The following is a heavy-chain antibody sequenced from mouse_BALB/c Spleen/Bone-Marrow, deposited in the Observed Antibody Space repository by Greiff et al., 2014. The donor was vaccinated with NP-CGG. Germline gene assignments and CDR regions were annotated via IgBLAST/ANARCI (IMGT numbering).Heavy chain of an antibody. Sequence: VESGGSLKLSCAASGFDFSRYWMSWVRQAPGKGLEWIGEINPDSSTINYTPSLKDKFIISRDNAKNTLYLQMSKVRSEDTALDYCVFLGYYGYFYVWGAGTTVTVSS. J-gene: IGHJ1*01. V-gene: IGHV4-1*02. CDR1: GFDFSRYW. D-gene: IGHD2-2*01. CDR3: VFLGYYGYFYV. CDR2: INPDSSTI.